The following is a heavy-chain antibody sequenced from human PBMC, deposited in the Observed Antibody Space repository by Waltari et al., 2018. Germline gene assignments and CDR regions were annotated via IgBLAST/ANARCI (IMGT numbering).Heavy chain of an antibody. V-gene: IGHV4-39*01. CDR1: GGPISSSSYY. CDR3: ASGPDSSGYYNY. D-gene: IGHD3-22*01. Sequence: QLQLQESGPGLVKPSETLSLTCTVSGGPISSSSYYWGWIRQPPGKGLEWIGSIYYSGSTYYNPSLKSRVTISVDTSKNQFSLKLSSVTAADTAVYYCASGPDSSGYYNYWGQGTLVTVSS. CDR2: IYYSGST. J-gene: IGHJ4*02.